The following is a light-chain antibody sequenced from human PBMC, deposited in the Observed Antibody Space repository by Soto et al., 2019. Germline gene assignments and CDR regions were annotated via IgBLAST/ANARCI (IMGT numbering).Light chain of an antibody. Sequence: EIVFTQSPGTLSLSPGERVTLSCRASQSVSSSYLAWYQQKPRQAPRLLIYGASSRANGIPDRFSGSGSGTDFTLTISRLEPEDFALYYCQQYGSSHPCTFGQGTKVDIK. V-gene: IGKV3-20*01. CDR2: GAS. CDR1: QSVSSSY. CDR3: QQYGSSHPCT. J-gene: IGKJ1*01.